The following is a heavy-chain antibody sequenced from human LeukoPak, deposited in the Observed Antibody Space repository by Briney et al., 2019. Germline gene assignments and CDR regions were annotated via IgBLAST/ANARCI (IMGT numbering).Heavy chain of an antibody. CDR1: GGSISSSSYY. V-gene: IGHV4-61*01. Sequence: SETLSLTCTVSGGSISSSSYYWGWIRQPPGKGLEWIGYIYYSGSTNYNPSLKSRVTISVDTSKNQFSLKLSSVTAADTAVYYCARDVSSSWYGDYFDYWGQGTLVTVSS. CDR2: IYYSGST. J-gene: IGHJ4*02. D-gene: IGHD6-13*01. CDR3: ARDVSSSWYGDYFDY.